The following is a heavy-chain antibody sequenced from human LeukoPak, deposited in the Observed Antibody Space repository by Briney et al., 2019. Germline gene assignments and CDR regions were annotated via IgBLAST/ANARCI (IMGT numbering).Heavy chain of an antibody. D-gene: IGHD6-19*01. CDR2: IKSDGSRT. Sequence: PGGSLRLSCAASGFTFNSYWMYWVRQAPGKGLVWVSGIKSDGSRTNYADSVKGRFTISRDNAKSTLYLQMNSLRAEDTAVYYCAREKQKYSSGWYCLDYWGQGTLVTVSS. CDR3: AREKQKYSSGWYCLDY. V-gene: IGHV3-74*01. CDR1: GFTFNSYW. J-gene: IGHJ4*02.